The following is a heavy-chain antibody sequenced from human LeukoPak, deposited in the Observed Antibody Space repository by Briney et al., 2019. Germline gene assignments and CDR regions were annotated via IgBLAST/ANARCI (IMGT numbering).Heavy chain of an antibody. Sequence: GASVKVSCKASGYTFTGYGISWVRQAPGQGLEWMGWISAYNGNTNYAQKLQGRVTMTTDTSTSTAYMELRSLRSDDTAVYYCARSSSTSSYRNPGRMYYYYGMDVWGQGTTVTVSS. CDR2: ISAYNGNT. J-gene: IGHJ6*02. CDR3: ARSSSTSSYRNPGRMYYYYGMDV. D-gene: IGHD2-2*01. V-gene: IGHV1-18*01. CDR1: GYTFTGYG.